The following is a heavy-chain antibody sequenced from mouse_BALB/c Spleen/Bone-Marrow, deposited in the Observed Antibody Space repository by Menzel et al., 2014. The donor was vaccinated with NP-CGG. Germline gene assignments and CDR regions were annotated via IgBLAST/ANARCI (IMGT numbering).Heavy chain of an antibody. CDR2: ISNGGGST. CDR1: GFTFSSYT. Sequence: EVKVVESGGGLVQPGGSLKLSCAASGFTFSSYTMSWVRQTPEKRLEWVAYISNGGGSTYYPDTVKGRFTISRGNAKNTLYLQMSSLKSEDTAMYYCVRGGYYFDYWGQGTTLTVSS. CDR3: VRGGYYFDY. J-gene: IGHJ2*01. V-gene: IGHV5-12-2*01.